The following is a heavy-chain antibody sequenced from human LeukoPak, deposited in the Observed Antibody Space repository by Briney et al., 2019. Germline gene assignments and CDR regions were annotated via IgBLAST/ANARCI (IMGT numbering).Heavy chain of an antibody. CDR2: VSKYGDT. D-gene: IGHD6-19*01. J-gene: IGHJ5*02. Sequence: GGSLRLSCAVSGFSGLTLSGHGFNWVRQAPGQGLEWVSAVSKYGDTYYADSVKGRFTMSSDNSKNTLYLQMNSLTADDTAVYYCAKCARTPEGGSGWCNWFDPWGQGTLVTVSS. V-gene: IGHV3-23*01. CDR3: AKCARTPEGGSGWCNWFDP. CDR1: GFSGLTLSGHG.